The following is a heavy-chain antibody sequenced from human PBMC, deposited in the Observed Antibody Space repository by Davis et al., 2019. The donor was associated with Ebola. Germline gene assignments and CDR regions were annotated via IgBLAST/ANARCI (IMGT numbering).Heavy chain of an antibody. Sequence: SGPTLVTPTQTLTLTCTFSGFSLSTTGMCVSWIRQPPGKALEWLARIDWDDDKHYSPSLKTRLTISKDTSKNLVVLTMTNMDPVDTATYFCARIYGAVRLDYWGQGALVTVSS. CDR2: IDWDDDK. CDR1: GFSLSTTGMC. CDR3: ARIYGAVRLDY. V-gene: IGHV2-70*11. D-gene: IGHD6-6*01. J-gene: IGHJ4*02.